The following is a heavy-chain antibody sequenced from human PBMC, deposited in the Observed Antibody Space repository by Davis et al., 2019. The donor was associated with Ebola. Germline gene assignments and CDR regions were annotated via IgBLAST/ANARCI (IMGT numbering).Heavy chain of an antibody. CDR3: ARGGTTVVTPSPLDY. V-gene: IGHV3-43*02. CDR1: GFTFDDYA. Sequence: GGSLRLSCAASGFTFDDYAMHWVRQAPGKGLEWVSLISGDGGSTYYADSVKGRFTISRDNSKNSLYLQMNSLRAEDTAVYYCARGGTTVVTPSPLDYWGQGTLVTVSS. J-gene: IGHJ4*02. CDR2: ISGDGGST. D-gene: IGHD4-23*01.